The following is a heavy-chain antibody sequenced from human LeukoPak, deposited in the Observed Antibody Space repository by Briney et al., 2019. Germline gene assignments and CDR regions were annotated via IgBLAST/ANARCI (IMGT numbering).Heavy chain of an antibody. D-gene: IGHD3-22*01. CDR2: IYYSGST. J-gene: IGHJ2*01. CDR1: GGSISSYY. Sequence: PTETLSLTCTVSGGSISSYYWSWIRQPPGKGLEWIGYIYYSGSTNYNPSLKSRVTISVDTSKNQFSLKLSSVTAADTAVYYCARSTYYYDSSGYPTHWYFDLWGRGTLVTVSS. CDR3: ARSTYYYDSSGYPTHWYFDL. V-gene: IGHV4-59*01.